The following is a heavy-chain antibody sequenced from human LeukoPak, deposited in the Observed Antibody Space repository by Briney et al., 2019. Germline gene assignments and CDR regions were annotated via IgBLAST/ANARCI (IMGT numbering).Heavy chain of an antibody. J-gene: IGHJ4*02. D-gene: IGHD6-13*01. Sequence: SVKVSRKASGGILRSYAFRWVRPPGGQGLEWMGVINYIFGIANYAQKSQGRGTITTDESTSTAYMELSSLRSEDTAVYYCAREGRAAASTRGYYFDYWGQGTLVTVSS. CDR1: GGILRSYA. CDR3: AREGRAAASTRGYYFDY. CDR2: INYIFGIA. V-gene: IGHV1-69*05.